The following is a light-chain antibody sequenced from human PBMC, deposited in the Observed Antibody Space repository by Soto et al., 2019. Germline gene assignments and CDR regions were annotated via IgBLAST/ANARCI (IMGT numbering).Light chain of an antibody. CDR3: GSWDSSLSAYV. J-gene: IGLJ1*01. CDR2: DDD. V-gene: IGLV1-51*01. Sequence: QSVMSQPPSVSAAPGQRVTISCSGSSSNIGGNSVSWSQQLPGTAPKLLIYDDDQRPSGIPDRFSGSKSGTSATLGITGFLTGDEADYYCGSWDSSLSAYVFGTGPKVTVL. CDR1: SSNIGGNS.